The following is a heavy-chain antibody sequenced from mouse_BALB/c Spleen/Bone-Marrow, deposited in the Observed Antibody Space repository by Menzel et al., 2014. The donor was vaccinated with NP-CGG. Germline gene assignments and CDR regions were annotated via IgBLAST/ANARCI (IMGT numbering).Heavy chain of an antibody. D-gene: IGHD1-1*01. Sequence: VQLQQSGAELVKPGASVKLSCEASGYTFTNYWMHWVNQRPGQGLEWIGEINPTNGRSNYNEKFESKATLTVDKSSSTAYMQLSSLTSEDSAVYYCARRGDYYGAMDYWGQGTSVTVSS. CDR1: GYTFTNYW. V-gene: IGHV1S81*02. J-gene: IGHJ4*01. CDR2: INPTNGRS. CDR3: ARRGDYYGAMDY.